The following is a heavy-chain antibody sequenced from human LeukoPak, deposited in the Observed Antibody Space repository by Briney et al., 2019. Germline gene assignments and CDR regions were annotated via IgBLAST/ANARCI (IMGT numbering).Heavy chain of an antibody. CDR2: LSSSSSYM. CDR1: GFTFSSYS. V-gene: IGHV3-21*01. J-gene: IGHJ4*02. Sequence: PGGSLRLSCAASGFTFSSYSMNWVRQAPGKGLEWVSSLSSSSSYMYYADSVKGRFTISRDNAKNSLYLQMNSLRAEDTAVYYCARDSRLVGTDFDYWGQGTLVTVSS. CDR3: ARDSRLVGTDFDY. D-gene: IGHD1-26*01.